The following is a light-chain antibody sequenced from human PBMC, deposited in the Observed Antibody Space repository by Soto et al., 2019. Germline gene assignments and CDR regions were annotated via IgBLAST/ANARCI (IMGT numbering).Light chain of an antibody. CDR3: QQYYRTPWT. Sequence: EIVMTQSPATLSVSPGERATLSCRASQSVSGNLAWYQQKPGQPPKLLLYWASTRESGVPDRFSGSGSGTDFTLTITSLQPEDVAVYYCQQYYRTPWTFGQGTKVEIK. J-gene: IGKJ1*01. CDR2: WAS. CDR1: QSVSGN. V-gene: IGKV3-15*01.